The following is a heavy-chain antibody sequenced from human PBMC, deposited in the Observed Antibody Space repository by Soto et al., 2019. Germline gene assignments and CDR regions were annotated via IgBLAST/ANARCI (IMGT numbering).Heavy chain of an antibody. V-gene: IGHV3-15*07. CDR1: GFTFSNAW. CDR2: IKSKSDGETP. J-gene: IGHJ6*02. CDR3: TTLRKDTAMEYYYYGMDV. Sequence: PGGSLRLSCAASGFTFSNAWMNWVRQAPGKGLEWVGRIKSKSDGETPDYAAPVKGRFTISRDDSKNTLYMQMNSLKTEDTAVYYCTTLRKDTAMEYYYYGMDVWGQGTTVTVSS. D-gene: IGHD5-18*01.